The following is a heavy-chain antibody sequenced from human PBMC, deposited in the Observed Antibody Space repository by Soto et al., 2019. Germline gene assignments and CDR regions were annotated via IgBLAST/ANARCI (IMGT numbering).Heavy chain of an antibody. D-gene: IGHD1-1*01. Sequence: EVHLLEPGGGLVQPGGSLRLSCAASGFTFSDYSMSWVRQTPERGLEWVSTLTRGGTSYYADSVQGRFTVSRDNSKNTVSLQMHSLRAEDTALYYCTKRATTVPTPGNYFDSWGQGTLVTVSS. CDR1: GFTFSDYS. J-gene: IGHJ4*02. CDR2: LTRGGTS. V-gene: IGHV3-23*01. CDR3: TKRATTVPTPGNYFDS.